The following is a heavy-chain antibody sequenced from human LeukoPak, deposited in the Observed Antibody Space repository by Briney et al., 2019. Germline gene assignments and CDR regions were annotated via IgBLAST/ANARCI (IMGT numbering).Heavy chain of an antibody. J-gene: IGHJ4*02. Sequence: GGSLRLSCAASGFTFSSYSMNWVRQAPGKGLEWVSSISSSSSYIYYADSVKGRFTISRDNSKNTLYLQMNSLRVEDTAVYYCAKDADIGAAGYYFDNWGRGTLVTVSS. CDR3: AKDADIGAAGYYFDN. CDR2: ISSSSSYI. CDR1: GFTFSSYS. D-gene: IGHD6-13*01. V-gene: IGHV3-21*01.